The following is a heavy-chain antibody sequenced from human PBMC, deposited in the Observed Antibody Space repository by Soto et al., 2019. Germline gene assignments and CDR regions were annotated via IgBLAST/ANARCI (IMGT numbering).Heavy chain of an antibody. CDR1: GGSFNDYY. D-gene: IGHD2-2*01. CDR2: IKHSGLT. J-gene: IGHJ3*02. CDR3: ARVYSTTWSHDAFDI. Sequence: PSETLSLTCAVSGGSFNDYYWSWIRQPPGKGLEWIGEIKHSGLTNYNSSLKSRITMSVDTTKNRFSLKLSSVTAADTAVYYCARVYSTTWSHDAFDIWGLGTVVTVSS. V-gene: IGHV4-34*01.